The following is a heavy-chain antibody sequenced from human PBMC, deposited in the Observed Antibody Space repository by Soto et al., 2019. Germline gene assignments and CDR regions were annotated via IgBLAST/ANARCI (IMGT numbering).Heavy chain of an antibody. V-gene: IGHV4-31*03. CDR1: GGSISNGGFY. CDR3: ARRRRSVWGSYRPPFDY. Sequence: QVQLQESGPGLVRPSQTLSLTCTVSGGSISNGGFYWSWIRQRPGKGLEWIGNIFYSGNTDYNPSLKSRVTISIDTSRNQFSLKLNSVTAADTSVYYGARRRRSVWGSYRPPFDYWGQGTLVTVSS. D-gene: IGHD3-16*02. CDR2: IFYSGNT. J-gene: IGHJ4*02.